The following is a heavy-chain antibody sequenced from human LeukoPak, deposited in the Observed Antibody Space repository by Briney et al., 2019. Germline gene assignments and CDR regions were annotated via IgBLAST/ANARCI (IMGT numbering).Heavy chain of an antibody. J-gene: IGHJ4*02. CDR1: GFTFSSYA. CDR3: AREGGDGFKFFDY. V-gene: IGHV3-30*01. Sequence: PGGSLRLSCAASGFTFSSYAMHSVRQAPGKGLEWVAVISYDGSNKYYADSVKGRFTISRDNSKNTLYLQMNSLRAEATAVYYCAREGGDGFKFFDYWGQGTLVTVSS. D-gene: IGHD5-24*01. CDR2: ISYDGSNK.